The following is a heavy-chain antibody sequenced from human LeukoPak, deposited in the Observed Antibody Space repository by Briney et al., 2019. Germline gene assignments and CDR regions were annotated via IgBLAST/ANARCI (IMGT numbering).Heavy chain of an antibody. Sequence: GGSLRLSCAASGFTFSSYAMSWVRQAPGKGLEWVSAISGSGGSTYYADSVKGRFTISRDNSKNTLYLQMNSLRAEDTAVYYCARDRSYSSSWLIFDYWGQGTLVTVSS. CDR1: GFTFSSYA. V-gene: IGHV3-23*01. J-gene: IGHJ4*02. CDR2: ISGSGGST. D-gene: IGHD6-13*01. CDR3: ARDRSYSSSWLIFDY.